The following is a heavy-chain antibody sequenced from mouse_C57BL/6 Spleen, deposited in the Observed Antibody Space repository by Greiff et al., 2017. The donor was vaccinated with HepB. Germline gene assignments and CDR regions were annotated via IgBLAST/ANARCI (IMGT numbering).Heavy chain of an antibody. CDR3: ARQPTTVVPSAMDY. Sequence: EVKVVESGGGLVKPGGSLKLSCAASGFTFSSYTMSWVRQTPEKRLEWVATISGGGGNTYYPDSVKGRFTISRDNAKNTLYLQMSSLRSEDTALYYCARQPTTVVPSAMDYWGQGTSVTVSS. CDR2: ISGGGGNT. CDR1: GFTFSSYT. D-gene: IGHD1-1*01. J-gene: IGHJ4*01. V-gene: IGHV5-9*01.